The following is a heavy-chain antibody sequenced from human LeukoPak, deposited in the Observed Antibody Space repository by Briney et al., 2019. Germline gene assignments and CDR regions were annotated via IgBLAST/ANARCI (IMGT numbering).Heavy chain of an antibody. CDR3: AREIFSGTYGDGKYFDL. J-gene: IGHJ2*01. Sequence: SETLSLTCTVSGGSISSYYWSWIRQPPGKGLEWIGYIYYSGSTNYNPSLKSRVTMSVDKSKNQFSLKLSFVTAADTAVYYCAREIFSGTYGDGKYFDLWGRGNLVTVSS. CDR1: GGSISSYY. V-gene: IGHV4-59*12. D-gene: IGHD1-26*01. CDR2: IYYSGST.